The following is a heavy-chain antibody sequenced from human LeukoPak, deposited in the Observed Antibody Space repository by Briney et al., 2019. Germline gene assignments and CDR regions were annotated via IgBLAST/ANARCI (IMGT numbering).Heavy chain of an antibody. D-gene: IGHD5-12*01. V-gene: IGHV1-3*01. Sequence: ASVKVSCKASGYTFTSYAMHWVRQAPGQRLEWMGWINACNGNTKYSQKFQGRVTITRDTSASTAYMELSSLRSEDTAVYYCARMAGVRVATYRGPNNWFDPWGQGTLVTVSS. CDR2: INACNGNT. CDR1: GYTFTSYA. J-gene: IGHJ5*02. CDR3: ARMAGVRVATYRGPNNWFDP.